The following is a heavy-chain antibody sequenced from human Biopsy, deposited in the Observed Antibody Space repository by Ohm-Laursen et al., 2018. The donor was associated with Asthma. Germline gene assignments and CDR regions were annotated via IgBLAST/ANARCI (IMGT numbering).Heavy chain of an antibody. J-gene: IGHJ3*02. D-gene: IGHD3-9*01. CDR3: ARTYYDFLTGQVKDAFGI. CDR2: INAGNGNT. V-gene: IGHV1-3*01. Sequence: ASVKVSCKASGYTFINYAIHWVRQAPGQRLEWMGWINAGNGNTKYSQKVQGRVTITRDTSASTAYMDLSSLRSEDTAVYYCARTYYDFLTGQVKDAFGIWGQGTMVTVSS. CDR1: GYTFINYA.